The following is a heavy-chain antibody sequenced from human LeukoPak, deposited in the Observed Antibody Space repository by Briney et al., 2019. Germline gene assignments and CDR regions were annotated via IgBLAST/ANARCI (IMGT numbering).Heavy chain of an antibody. Sequence: LWAPVKVSCKASGYTFTSYGISWVRQAPGQGLEWMGWISAYNGNTNYAQKLQGRVTMTTDTSTSTAYMELRSLRSDDTAVYYCARDDSYALDYWGQGTLVTVSS. D-gene: IGHD5-18*01. CDR3: ARDDSYALDY. CDR2: ISAYNGNT. J-gene: IGHJ4*02. CDR1: GYTFTSYG. V-gene: IGHV1-18*04.